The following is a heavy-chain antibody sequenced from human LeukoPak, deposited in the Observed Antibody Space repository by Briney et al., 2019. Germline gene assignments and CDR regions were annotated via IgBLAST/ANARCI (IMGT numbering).Heavy chain of an antibody. D-gene: IGHD5-24*01. CDR1: GYTFTSYL. Sequence: SVKVSCKAAGYTFTSYLISWVRQAPGQGLEWMGRIIPILGIANYAQKFQGRVTITADKSTSTAYMELSSLRSEDTAVYYCARVLDGYPSPWGQGTLVTVSS. CDR2: IIPILGIA. J-gene: IGHJ5*02. V-gene: IGHV1-69*04. CDR3: ARVLDGYPSP.